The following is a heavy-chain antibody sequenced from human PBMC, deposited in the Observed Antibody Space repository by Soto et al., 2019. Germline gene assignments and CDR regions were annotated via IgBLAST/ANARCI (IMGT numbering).Heavy chain of an antibody. CDR2: ISYDGSNK. D-gene: IGHD3-16*02. CDR1: GFSFSNYA. V-gene: IGHV3-30-3*01. Sequence: QVQLVESGGGVVQPGRSLRLSCVASGFSFSNYAMHWVRQAPGKGLEWVAVISYDGSNKYYADSVKGRFTISRDNSKNTLHLQMNNLRTEDTAVYYCATVRGYRQDCDAFDIWGQGTMVTVSS. J-gene: IGHJ3*02. CDR3: ATVRGYRQDCDAFDI.